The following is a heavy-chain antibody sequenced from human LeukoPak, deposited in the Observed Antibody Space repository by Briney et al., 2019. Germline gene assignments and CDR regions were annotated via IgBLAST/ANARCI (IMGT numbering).Heavy chain of an antibody. D-gene: IGHD6-13*01. V-gene: IGHV4-38-2*02. Sequence: SETLSLTCTVSGYSISSGYDWGWMRQAPGKGLEWLGSISQSGNTYNNPSLKSRVTLSVDTSKNQVSLKLTSVTAADTAVYYCARFRAGAAAGTVRNYYYYYYMDVWGKGTTVTVSS. CDR1: GYSISSGYD. CDR3: ARFRAGAAAGTVRNYYYYYYMDV. CDR2: ISQSGNT. J-gene: IGHJ6*03.